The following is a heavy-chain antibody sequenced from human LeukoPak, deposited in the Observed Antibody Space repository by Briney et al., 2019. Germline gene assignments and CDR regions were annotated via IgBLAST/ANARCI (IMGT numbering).Heavy chain of an antibody. CDR1: GESFSGYY. Sequence: SETLSLTCAVFGESFSGYYWSWIRQSPGKGLEWIGEINQSGSTNYNPSLKSRVTTSVDTSKNQFSLKLSSVAAADTAVDYCARRRAWSSAGPHWHFDLWGRGTPVTVSS. D-gene: IGHD6-19*01. V-gene: IGHV4-34*01. CDR2: INQSGST. J-gene: IGHJ2*01. CDR3: ARRRAWSSAGPHWHFDL.